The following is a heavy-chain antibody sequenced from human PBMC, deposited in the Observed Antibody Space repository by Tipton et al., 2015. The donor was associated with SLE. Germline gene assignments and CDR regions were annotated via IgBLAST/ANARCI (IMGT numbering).Heavy chain of an antibody. V-gene: IGHV4-59*01. CDR2: IYHSGIT. Sequence: TLSLTCTVSGASIRSYYWTWIRQPPGKRLEWIAYIYHSGITNYNPSLQSRVTISVDRSKNQFSLKLTSVTAADTAVYYCAKDGELHLGELSFYFESWGQGTLVTVSS. J-gene: IGHJ4*02. D-gene: IGHD3-16*02. CDR3: AKDGELHLGELSFYFES. CDR1: GASIRSYY.